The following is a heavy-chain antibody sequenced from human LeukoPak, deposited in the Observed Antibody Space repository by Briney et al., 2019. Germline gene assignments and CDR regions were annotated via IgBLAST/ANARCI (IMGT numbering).Heavy chain of an antibody. CDR3: ALTYSYGFYFDY. Sequence: GASVKVSCKASGYSFTSNYIHWVRQAPGQRLEWMGWINAGNGNTKYSQKFQGRVTITRDTSASTAYMELSSLRSEDTAVYYCALTYSYGFYFDYWGQGTLVTVSS. CDR1: GYSFTSNY. D-gene: IGHD5-18*01. V-gene: IGHV1-3*01. CDR2: INAGNGNT. J-gene: IGHJ4*02.